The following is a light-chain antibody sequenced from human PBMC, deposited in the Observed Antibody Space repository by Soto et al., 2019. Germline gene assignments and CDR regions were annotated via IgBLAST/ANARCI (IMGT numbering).Light chain of an antibody. V-gene: IGKV3-15*01. CDR1: QSVSSN. J-gene: IGKJ2*01. Sequence: EIVMTQSPATLSVSPGEGATLSCRASQSVSSNLAWYQQIPGQAPRLLIYGASTRATGIPARFSGSGSGTEFPLTISSLQSEDFAVYYCQQYNNWPLYTFGQGNKLEIK. CDR2: GAS. CDR3: QQYNNWPLYT.